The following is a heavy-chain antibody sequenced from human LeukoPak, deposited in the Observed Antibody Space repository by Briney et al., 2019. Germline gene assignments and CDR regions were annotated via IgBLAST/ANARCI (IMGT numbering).Heavy chain of an antibody. Sequence: GGSLRLSRAASGFTVSSNYMSWVRQAPGKGLERVSVIYSGGSTYYADSVKGRFTISRDNSKNTLYLQMNSLRAEDTAVYYCARGPSVGATTIDFDYWGQGTLVTVSS. D-gene: IGHD1-26*01. CDR2: IYSGGST. CDR1: GFTVSSNY. V-gene: IGHV3-53*01. J-gene: IGHJ4*02. CDR3: ARGPSVGATTIDFDY.